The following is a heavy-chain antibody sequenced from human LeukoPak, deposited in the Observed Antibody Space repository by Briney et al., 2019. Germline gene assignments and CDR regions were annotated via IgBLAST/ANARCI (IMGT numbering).Heavy chain of an antibody. CDR3: ARFIGQQLVP. CDR1: GYTFTGYY. Sequence: ASVKVSCKASGYTFTGYYMHWVRQAPGQGLEWMGWINPNSGDTKYTQKFQGRVTMTRDTSISTAYMELSRLRSDDTAVYYCARFIGQQLVPWGQGTLVTVSS. CDR2: INPNSGDT. V-gene: IGHV1-2*02. D-gene: IGHD6-13*01. J-gene: IGHJ4*02.